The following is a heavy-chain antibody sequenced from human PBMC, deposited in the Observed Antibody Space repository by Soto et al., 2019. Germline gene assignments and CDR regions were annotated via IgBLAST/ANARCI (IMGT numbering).Heavy chain of an antibody. CDR2: IYHSGST. CDR1: GYSISSGYY. CDR3: ARVGATIEPFDY. D-gene: IGHD1-26*01. Sequence: PSETLSLTCAVSGYSISSGYYWGWIRQPPGKGLEWIGSIYHSGSTYYNPSLKSRATISVDTSKNQFSLKLSSVTAADTAVYYCARVGATIEPFDYWGQGTLVTVSS. J-gene: IGHJ4*02. V-gene: IGHV4-38-2*01.